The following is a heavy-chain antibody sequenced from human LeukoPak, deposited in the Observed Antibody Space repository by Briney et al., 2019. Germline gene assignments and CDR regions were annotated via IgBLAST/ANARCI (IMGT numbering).Heavy chain of an antibody. CDR3: AREPTDYCSSTSCYLTYNWFDP. CDR2: IYHSGST. D-gene: IGHD2-2*01. V-gene: IGHV4-38-2*02. CDR1: GYSISSGYY. J-gene: IGHJ5*02. Sequence: SETLSLTCTVSGYSISSGYYWGWIRQPPGKGLEWIGSIYHSGSTYYNPSLKSRVTISVDTSKNQFSLKLSYVTAADTAVYYCAREPTDYCSSTSCYLTYNWFDPWGQGTLVTVSS.